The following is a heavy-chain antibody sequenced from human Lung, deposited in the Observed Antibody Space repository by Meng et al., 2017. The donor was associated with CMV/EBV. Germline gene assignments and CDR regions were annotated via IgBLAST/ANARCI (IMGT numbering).Heavy chain of an antibody. CDR3: AKVDSDTLMVPYYYHPMDV. D-gene: IGHD5-18*01. V-gene: IGHV3-30*02. CDR2: IRYDGTNK. CDR1: GITVSSYG. Sequence: GGSXRLXXAASGITVSSYGIHWVRQAPGKGLEWVAFIRYDGTNKHYADSVTGRFSVSRDNSRNMVYLQMNSLSAEDTAVYHCAKVDSDTLMVPYYYHPMDVWXQGTTVTVSS. J-gene: IGHJ6*02.